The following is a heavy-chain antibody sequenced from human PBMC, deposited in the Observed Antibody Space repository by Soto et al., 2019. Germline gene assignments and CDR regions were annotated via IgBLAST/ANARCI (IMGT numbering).Heavy chain of an antibody. V-gene: IGHV1-69*13. CDR2: IIPIFGTP. D-gene: IGHD2-2*01. CDR1: GGTFSSYA. CDR3: AREPSVGYCITTTCPKPFYYYAMDV. J-gene: IGHJ6*02. Sequence: GASVKVSCKASGGTFSSYAISWVRQAPGQGLEWMGGIIPIFGTPDYAQKFQGRVIITADESTRTGPMELNSLRSDDTAVYYCAREPSVGYCITTTCPKPFYYYAMDVWGRGTTVTVSS.